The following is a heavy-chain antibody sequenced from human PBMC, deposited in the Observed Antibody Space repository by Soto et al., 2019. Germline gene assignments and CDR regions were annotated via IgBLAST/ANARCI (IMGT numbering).Heavy chain of an antibody. CDR2: ISWNSGSI. Sequence: EVQLVESGGGLVQPGRSLRLSCAASGFTFDDYAMHWVRQAPGKGLEWVSGISWNSGSIGYADSVKGRFTISRDNAKNSLYLQMNSLRAEDTALYYCAKNSLAAADFYGMDVWGQGTTVTVS. D-gene: IGHD6-13*01. CDR1: GFTFDDYA. V-gene: IGHV3-9*01. CDR3: AKNSLAAADFYGMDV. J-gene: IGHJ6*02.